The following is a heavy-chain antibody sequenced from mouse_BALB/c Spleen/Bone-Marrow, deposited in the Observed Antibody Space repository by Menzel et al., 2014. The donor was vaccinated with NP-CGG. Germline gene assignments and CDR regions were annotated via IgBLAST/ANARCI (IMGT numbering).Heavy chain of an antibody. CDR3: TRGEDY. J-gene: IGHJ2*01. V-gene: IGHV14-3*02. Sequence: EVQVVESGAELVKPGASVKLSCTGSGFNIKDTFMHWVKQRPEQGLEWIGGIDPANGNTKYDPKFQGKATITADTSSNTAYLHLTSLTSEDTAVYYCTRGEDYWGQGTTLAVSS. CDR2: IDPANGNT. CDR1: GFNIKDTF.